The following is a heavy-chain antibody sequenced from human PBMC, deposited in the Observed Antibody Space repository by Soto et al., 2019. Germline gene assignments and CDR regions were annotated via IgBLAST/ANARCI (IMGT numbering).Heavy chain of an antibody. D-gene: IGHD3-10*01. Sequence: EVQLVESGGGLVQPGGSLRLSCAASGIPVSSNYMTWVRQAPGKGLEWVSVLHSGGDTYYANSVKGRLTISRHDSTNTLGLQMNSLTPEDRAVYYCARDGPYYCAARMGVWGEGTTVTFSS. CDR3: ARDGPYYCAARMGV. J-gene: IGHJ6*02. CDR2: LHSGGDT. V-gene: IGHV3-53*04. CDR1: GIPVSSNY.